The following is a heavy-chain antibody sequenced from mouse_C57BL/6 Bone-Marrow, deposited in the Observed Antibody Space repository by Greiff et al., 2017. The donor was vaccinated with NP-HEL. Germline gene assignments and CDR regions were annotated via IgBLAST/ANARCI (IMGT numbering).Heavy chain of an antibody. D-gene: IGHD1-1*01. CDR2: ILPGSGST. V-gene: IGHV1-9*01. CDR3: ARRDDYYGSSSYYYAMDY. CDR1: GYTFTGYW. Sequence: QVQLQQSGAELMKPGASVKLSCKATGYTFTGYWIEWVKQRPGHGLEWIGVILPGSGSTNYNEKFKGKATFTADTSSNTAYMQLSSLTTEDSAIYYCARRDDYYGSSSYYYAMDYWGQGTSVTVSS. J-gene: IGHJ4*01.